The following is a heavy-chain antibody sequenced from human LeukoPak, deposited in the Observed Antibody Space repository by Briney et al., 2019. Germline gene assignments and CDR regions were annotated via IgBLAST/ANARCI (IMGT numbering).Heavy chain of an antibody. J-gene: IGHJ4*02. D-gene: IGHD3-16*01. Sequence: GGSLRLSCAASGFTVSSNYMSWVRQAPGKGLEWVSVIYSGGSTYYADSVKGRFTISRDNSKNTLCLQMNSLRAEDTAVYYCSKESPWGESNDYWGQGTLVTVSS. CDR2: IYSGGST. V-gene: IGHV3-66*01. CDR1: GFTVSSNY. CDR3: SKESPWGESNDY.